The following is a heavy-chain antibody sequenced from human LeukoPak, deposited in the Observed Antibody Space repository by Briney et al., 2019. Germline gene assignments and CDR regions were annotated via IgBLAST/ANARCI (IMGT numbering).Heavy chain of an antibody. V-gene: IGHV3-23*01. CDR1: GFTFSSYA. CDR3: AKEAITIFGVVITYFDY. J-gene: IGHJ4*02. CDR2: ISGSGGST. D-gene: IGHD3-3*01. Sequence: GGSLRLSCAASGFTFSSYAMSWVRQAPGKGLEWVSAISGSGGSTYYGDSVKGRFTISRDNSKNTLYLQMNSLRAEDTAVYYWAKEAITIFGVVITYFDYWGQGTLVTVSS.